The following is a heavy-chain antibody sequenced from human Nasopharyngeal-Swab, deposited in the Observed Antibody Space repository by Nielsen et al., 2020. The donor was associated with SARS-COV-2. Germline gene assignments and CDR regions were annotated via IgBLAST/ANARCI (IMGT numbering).Heavy chain of an antibody. D-gene: IGHD1-26*01. V-gene: IGHV3-48*03. CDR1: GFTFSSYE. J-gene: IGHJ4*02. CDR3: ARVLGWDQDY. Sequence: GGSLRLSCAASGFTFSSYEMNWVRQAPGKGLEWVSYISSSGSTIYYADSVKGRFTISRDNAKNSLYLQMSSLRAEDTAVYYCARVLGWDQDYWGQGTLVTVSS. CDR2: ISSSGSTI.